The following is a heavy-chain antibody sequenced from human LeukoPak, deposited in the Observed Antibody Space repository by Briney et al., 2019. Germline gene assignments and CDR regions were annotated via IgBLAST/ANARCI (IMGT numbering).Heavy chain of an antibody. CDR1: GGSIGSYY. CDR2: IYYSGST. Sequence: SETLSLTCTVSGGSIGSYYWSWIRQPPGKGLEWIGYIYYSGSTNYNPSLKSRVTISVDTSKNQFSLKLSSVAAADTAVYYCARYVDSPYYDILTGYYKGNDAFDIWGQGTMVTVSS. CDR3: ARYVDSPYYDILTGYYKGNDAFDI. V-gene: IGHV4-59*01. D-gene: IGHD3-9*01. J-gene: IGHJ3*02.